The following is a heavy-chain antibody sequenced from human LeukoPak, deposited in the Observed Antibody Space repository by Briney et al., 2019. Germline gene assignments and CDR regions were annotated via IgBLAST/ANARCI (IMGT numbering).Heavy chain of an antibody. Sequence: GGSLRLSCAASGFTFSSFGMHWVRQAPGKGLEWVSVIWYDGTNKYYADSVKGRFTISRDNSKNTLYLQMNSLRAEDTAVYYCAKPIGYCSGGSCYSFDYWGQGTLVTVSS. D-gene: IGHD2-15*01. CDR2: IWYDGTNK. J-gene: IGHJ4*02. CDR1: GFTFSSFG. CDR3: AKPIGYCSGGSCYSFDY. V-gene: IGHV3-30*02.